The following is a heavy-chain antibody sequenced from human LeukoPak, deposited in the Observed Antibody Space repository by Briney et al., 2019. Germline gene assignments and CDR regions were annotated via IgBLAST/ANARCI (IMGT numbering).Heavy chain of an antibody. Sequence: ASVKVSYTASGYTFTSYYMHWVRQAPGQGLEWMGIINPSGGSTSYAQKFQRRVTMTRDTSTSTVYMELSSLRSEDTAVYYCARARGDSSGYYVYYYYGMDVWGQGTTVTVSS. D-gene: IGHD3-22*01. J-gene: IGHJ6*02. V-gene: IGHV1-46*01. CDR3: ARARGDSSGYYVYYYYGMDV. CDR2: INPSGGST. CDR1: GYTFTSYY.